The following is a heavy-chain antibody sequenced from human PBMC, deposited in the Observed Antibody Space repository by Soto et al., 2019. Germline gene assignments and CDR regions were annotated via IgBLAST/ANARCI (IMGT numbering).Heavy chain of an antibody. D-gene: IGHD6-13*01. V-gene: IGHV3-30-3*01. CDR3: ATARLYSSPFDY. CDR1: GFTFSSYA. CDR2: ISYDGSNK. Sequence: GSLRLSCAASGFTFSSYAMHWVRQAPGKGLEWVAVISYDGSNKYYADSVKGRFTISRDNSKNTLYLQMNSLRAEDTAVYYCATARLYSSPFDYWGQGTLVTVYS. J-gene: IGHJ4*02.